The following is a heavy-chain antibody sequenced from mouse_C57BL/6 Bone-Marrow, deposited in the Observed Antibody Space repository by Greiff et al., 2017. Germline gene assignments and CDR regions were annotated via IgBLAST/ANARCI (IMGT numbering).Heavy chain of an antibody. D-gene: IGHD1-1*01. V-gene: IGHV3-6*01. J-gene: IGHJ1*03. CDR1: GYSITSGYY. Sequence: EVKLVESGPGLVKPSQSLSLTCSVTGYSITSGYYWNWIRQFPGNKLEWMGYISYDGSNNYNPSLKNRISITRDTSKNQFFLKLNSVTTEDTATYYCARDIYGSSYGYFDVWGTGTTVTVSS. CDR2: ISYDGSN. CDR3: ARDIYGSSYGYFDV.